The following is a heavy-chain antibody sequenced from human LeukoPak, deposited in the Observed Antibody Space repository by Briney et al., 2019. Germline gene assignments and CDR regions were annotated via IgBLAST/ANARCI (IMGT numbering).Heavy chain of an antibody. CDR3: AKGPSSTSSPFY. Sequence: PGGSLRLSCAASGFTLSNYAMSWVRQAPGQGLEWVSSMSGSGSSRYHADSVKGRFTISRDNSKNTLSLQMNSLRAEDTAVYYCAKGPSSTSSPFYWGQGTLVTVS. CDR1: GFTLSNYA. J-gene: IGHJ4*02. V-gene: IGHV3-23*01. D-gene: IGHD2-2*01. CDR2: MSGSGSSR.